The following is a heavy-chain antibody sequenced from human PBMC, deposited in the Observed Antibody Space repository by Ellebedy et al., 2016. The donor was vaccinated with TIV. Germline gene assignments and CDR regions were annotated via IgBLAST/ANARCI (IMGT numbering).Heavy chain of an antibody. D-gene: IGHD6-19*01. Sequence: GESLKISCAASGFTFSHYAMHWVRQAPGKGLEWVAEVSYDGNTKYYTDSVKGRFTISRDNSKNTLYLQMNSLRAEDTAVYYCARASTSGWYILDYWGQGTLVSVSS. CDR3: ARASTSGWYILDY. J-gene: IGHJ4*02. CDR2: VSYDGNTK. V-gene: IGHV3-30*04. CDR1: GFTFSHYA.